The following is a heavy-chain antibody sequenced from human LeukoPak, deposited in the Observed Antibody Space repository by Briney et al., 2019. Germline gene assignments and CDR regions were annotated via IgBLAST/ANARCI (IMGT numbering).Heavy chain of an antibody. CDR3: ARAVVVVAAIIN. J-gene: IGHJ4*02. CDR1: GFTFRSHD. V-gene: IGHV3-7*01. Sequence: GGSLRLSCAASGFTFRSHDMSWVRQAPGKGLEWVANIKQDGSEKYYVDSVKGRFTISRDNAKNSLYLQMNSLRAEDTAVYYCARAVVVVAAIINWGQGTLVTVSS. CDR2: IKQDGSEK. D-gene: IGHD2-15*01.